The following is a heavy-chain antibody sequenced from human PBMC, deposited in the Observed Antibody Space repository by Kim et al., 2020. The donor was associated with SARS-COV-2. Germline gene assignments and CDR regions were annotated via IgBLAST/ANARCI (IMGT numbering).Heavy chain of an antibody. Sequence: SETLSLTCAVYGGSFSGYYWSWIRQPPGKGLEWIGEINHSGSTNYNPSLKSRVTISVDTSKNQFSLKLSSVTAADTAVYYCARERIQLWLRSRMGLDYWG. D-gene: IGHD5-18*01. J-gene: IGHJ4*01. CDR1: GGSFSGYY. V-gene: IGHV4-34*01. CDR3: ARERIQLWLRSRMGLDY. CDR2: INHSGST.